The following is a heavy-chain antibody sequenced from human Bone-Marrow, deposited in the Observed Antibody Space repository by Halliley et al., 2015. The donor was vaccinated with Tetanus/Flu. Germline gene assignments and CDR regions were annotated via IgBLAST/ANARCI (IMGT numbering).Heavy chain of an antibody. Sequence: RNNPYGSTTTYADSVKGRFTISRDNAKNTVYLQMNSLRVEDAAVYYCARVLDTSMLSYYYGLDVWGQGTTVIVSS. CDR2: NNPYGSTT. V-gene: IGHV3-74*01. J-gene: IGHJ6*02. D-gene: IGHD3-10*02. CDR3: ARVLDTSMLSYYYGLDV.